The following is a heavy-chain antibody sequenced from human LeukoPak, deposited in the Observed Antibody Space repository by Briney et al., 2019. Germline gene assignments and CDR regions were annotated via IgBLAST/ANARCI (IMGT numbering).Heavy chain of an antibody. CDR1: GFTFSIYG. V-gene: IGHV3-30*18. D-gene: IGHD3-10*01. J-gene: IGHJ5*02. Sequence: GGSLRLSCAASGFTFSIYGTHWVRQAPGKGLEWVAVIAEDGKTTYYADSVKGRFTISRDNSKNTLYLQMNSLRPEDTAVYYCTKEGLPSGTPWSAWFDPWGQGTLVTVSS. CDR3: TKEGLPSGTPWSAWFDP. CDR2: IAEDGKTT.